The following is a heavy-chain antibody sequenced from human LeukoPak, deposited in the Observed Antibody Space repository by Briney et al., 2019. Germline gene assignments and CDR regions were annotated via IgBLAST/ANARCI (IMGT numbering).Heavy chain of an antibody. V-gene: IGHV3-7*03. CDR1: GFTFSGSA. Sequence: GGSLKLSCAASGFTFSGSAMRWVRQAPGKGLEWVANIKEDGSQKFYLDSMKGRFTISRDNAKNSLYLQMNSLRAEDTALYYCARAAKRTFDIWGQGTMVTVSS. CDR2: IKEDGSQK. CDR3: ARAAKRTFDI. D-gene: IGHD6-25*01. J-gene: IGHJ3*02.